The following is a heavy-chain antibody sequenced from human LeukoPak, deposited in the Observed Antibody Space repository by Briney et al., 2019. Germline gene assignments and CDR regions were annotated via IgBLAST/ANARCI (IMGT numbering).Heavy chain of an antibody. J-gene: IGHJ4*02. D-gene: IGHD5-24*01. CDR3: ARRDRDGYNY. CDR2: IFHSGPT. CDR1: GDSITTGGSY. V-gene: IGHV4-31*11. Sequence: PSQTLSLTCVVSGDSITTGGSYLSWVRQLPGQGLEWIGYIFHSGPTYYNPSLQSRISISVDTSKNQFSLKMNYVTAADTAVYYCARRDRDGYNYWGQGTLVTVSS.